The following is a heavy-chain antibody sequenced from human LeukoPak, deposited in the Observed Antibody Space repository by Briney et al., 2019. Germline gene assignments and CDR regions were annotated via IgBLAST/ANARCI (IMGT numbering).Heavy chain of an antibody. V-gene: IGHV3-21*01. CDR1: GFTFSSYS. CDR2: ISSSSSYI. Sequence: GGSLRLSCAASGFTFSSYSMNWVRQAPGKGLEWVSSISSSSSYIYYADSVKGRFTISRDNAKNSLYLQMNSLRAEDTAVYYCARGYYGDPSQVYYFDYWGQGTLVTVSS. CDR3: ARGYYGDPSQVYYFDY. J-gene: IGHJ4*02. D-gene: IGHD4-17*01.